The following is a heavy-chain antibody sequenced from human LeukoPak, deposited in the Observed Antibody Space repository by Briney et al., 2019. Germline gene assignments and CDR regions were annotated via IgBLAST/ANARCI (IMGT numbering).Heavy chain of an antibody. CDR2: FDPEDGET. Sequence: GASVKVSCKVSGYTLTELSMRWVRQAPGKGLEWMGGFDPEDGETIYAQKFQGRVTMTEDTSTDTAYMELSSLRSEDTAVYYCATLYSSSSPIGVDYWGQGTLVTVSS. V-gene: IGHV1-24*01. CDR1: GYTLTELS. D-gene: IGHD6-6*01. J-gene: IGHJ4*02. CDR3: ATLYSSSSPIGVDY.